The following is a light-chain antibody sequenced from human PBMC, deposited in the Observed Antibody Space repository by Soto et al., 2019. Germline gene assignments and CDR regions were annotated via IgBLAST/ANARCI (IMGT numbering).Light chain of an antibody. V-gene: IGLV3-1*01. CDR1: KLGDKY. CDR3: QAWDSSTYV. CDR2: QDS. Sequence: SYELTQPPSVSVSPGQTASITSSGDKLGDKYACWYQQKPGQSPVLVIYQDSKRPSGIPERFSGSNSGNTATLTISGTQAMDEADYYCQAWDSSTYVFGTGTMLTVL. J-gene: IGLJ1*01.